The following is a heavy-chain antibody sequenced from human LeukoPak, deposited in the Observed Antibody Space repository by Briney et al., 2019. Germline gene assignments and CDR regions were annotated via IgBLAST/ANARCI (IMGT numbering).Heavy chain of an antibody. J-gene: IGHJ4*02. CDR3: AKHNGYYYVH. CDR2: IYYSGST. CDR1: GGSISSYY. D-gene: IGHD3-10*02. V-gene: IGHV4-59*08. Sequence: SETLSLTCTVSGGSISSYYWSWIRQPPGKGLEWIGYIYYSGSTNYNPSLKSRVTISVDTSKNQFSLKLSSVTAADTAVYYCAKHNGYYYVHWGQGTLVTVSS.